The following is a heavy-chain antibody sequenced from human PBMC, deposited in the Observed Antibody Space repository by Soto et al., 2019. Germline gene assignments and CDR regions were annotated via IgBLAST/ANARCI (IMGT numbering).Heavy chain of an antibody. V-gene: IGHV1-2*02. J-gene: IGHJ5*02. Sequence: ASVKVSCKDSGYTFHGDYLHWVRQAPGQGLEWIGRIHPNRGNTNFAQKFQGRVTMTSDTSISKAYMELSRLRSDDTAVYYCARGPPPDACSSTSCPPYNWFDPWGQGTLVNVSS. CDR1: GYTFHGDY. CDR2: IHPNRGNT. CDR3: ARGPPPDACSSTSCPPYNWFDP. D-gene: IGHD2-2*01.